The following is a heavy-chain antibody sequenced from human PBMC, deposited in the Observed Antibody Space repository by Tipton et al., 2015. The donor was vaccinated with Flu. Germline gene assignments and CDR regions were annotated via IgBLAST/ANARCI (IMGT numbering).Heavy chain of an antibody. J-gene: IGHJ4*02. Sequence: TLSLTCSVSGDSIGSPYFWGWIRQPPGKGLEWIGNAHQTGITYYNPSLRSRVTITVDRPKNHFSLRLTSVTAADTAVYYCARHQSSSLLPFDYWDQGTLVTVSS. V-gene: IGHV4-38-2*01. CDR2: AHQTGIT. CDR3: ARHQSSSLLPFDY. D-gene: IGHD6-6*01. CDR1: GDSIGSPYF.